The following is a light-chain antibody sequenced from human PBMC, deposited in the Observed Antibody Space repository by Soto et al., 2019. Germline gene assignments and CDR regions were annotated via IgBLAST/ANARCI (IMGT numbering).Light chain of an antibody. J-gene: IGLJ1*01. CDR2: EVS. CDR3: SSYTSSSRV. Sequence: QSVLTQPASVSGSPGQSITISCTGTSSDVGGYNYVSWYQQHPGKAPKLMTYEVSNRPSGVSNRISGSKSGNTASLTISGLQAEAEADYYCSSYTSSSRVFGTGTKLTVL. CDR1: SSDVGGYNY. V-gene: IGLV2-14*01.